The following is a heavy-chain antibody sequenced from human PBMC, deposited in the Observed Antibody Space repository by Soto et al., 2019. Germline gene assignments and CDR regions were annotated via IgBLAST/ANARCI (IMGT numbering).Heavy chain of an antibody. CDR1: GSSLNNYW. CDR3: AGGGGWTFVY. V-gene: IGHV3-7*01. Sequence: EVRLVESGGGLVQPGGSLRLSCGASGSSLNNYWINWVRQAPGKGLEWVANIKQDGSEKYYVDSVKGRFTISRDNAKNSVYLQLNSLRAEDTAVYYCAGGGGWTFVYWGQGTLVTVSS. CDR2: IKQDGSEK. J-gene: IGHJ4*02. D-gene: IGHD6-19*01.